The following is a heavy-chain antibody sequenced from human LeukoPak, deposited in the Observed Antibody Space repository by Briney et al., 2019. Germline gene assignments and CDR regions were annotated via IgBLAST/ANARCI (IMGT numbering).Heavy chain of an antibody. Sequence: GGSLRLSCAASGFTFSSYAMHWVRQAPGKGLEWVAVISYDGSNKYYADSVKGRFTISRDDSKNTLYLQMNSLRAEDTAVYYCARDRVGATDYFDYWGQGTLVTVSS. CDR2: ISYDGSNK. J-gene: IGHJ4*02. D-gene: IGHD1-26*01. CDR3: ARDRVGATDYFDY. V-gene: IGHV3-30-3*01. CDR1: GFTFSSYA.